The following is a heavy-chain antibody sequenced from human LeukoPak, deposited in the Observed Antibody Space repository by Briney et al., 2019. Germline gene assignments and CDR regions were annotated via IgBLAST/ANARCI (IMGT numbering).Heavy chain of an antibody. V-gene: IGHV1-3*01. CDR2: INAGNGKT. CDR3: ARARWTSTVTTYYLDY. D-gene: IGHD4-17*01. Sequence: ASVKVSCKASGYTFTSYAIQWVRQAPGQRLEWMGWINAGNGKTEYSQEFQGRVTITRDTSATTGYMELSSLRSEDTAVYYCARARWTSTVTTYYLDYWGQGTLVTVSS. CDR1: GYTFTSYA. J-gene: IGHJ4*02.